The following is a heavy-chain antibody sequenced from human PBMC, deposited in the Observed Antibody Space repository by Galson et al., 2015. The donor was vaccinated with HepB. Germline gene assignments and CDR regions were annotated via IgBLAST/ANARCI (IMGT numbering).Heavy chain of an antibody. CDR2: ISYDGSSK. Sequence: SLRLSCAASGFTFIYFAMHWVRQAPGKGLEWVAVISYDGSSKYYADSVKGRFTIPRDNSKNTLYLQMNSLRAEDTAVYYCARARVAVAGTEFDPWGQGTLVTVSS. J-gene: IGHJ5*02. D-gene: IGHD6-19*01. CDR3: ARARVAVAGTEFDP. CDR1: GFTFIYFA. V-gene: IGHV3-30-3*01.